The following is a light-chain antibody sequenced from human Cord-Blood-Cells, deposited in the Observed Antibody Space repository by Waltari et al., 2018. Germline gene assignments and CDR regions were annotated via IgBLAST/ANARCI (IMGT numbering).Light chain of an antibody. CDR2: GNS. CDR1: SSNIGAGYD. V-gene: IGLV1-40*01. Sequence: QSVLTQPPSVSGAPGQRVTISCTGSSSNIGAGYDVHWYPQLPGTAPKHLIYGNSNRPSGVPDRFSGAKSGTSASPAITGLQAEDEADYYCQSYDSSLSGYVFGTGTKVTSL. J-gene: IGLJ1*01. CDR3: QSYDSSLSGYV.